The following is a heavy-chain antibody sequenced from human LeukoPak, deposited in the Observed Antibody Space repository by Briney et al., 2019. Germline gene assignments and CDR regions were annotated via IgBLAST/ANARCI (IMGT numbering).Heavy chain of an antibody. V-gene: IGHV3-23*01. CDR3: XXXXXXXSXXXXKD. CDR2: ISGSGGST. J-gene: IGHJ4*02. Sequence: GXTXXSYAMSWVRQAPXKGXEWVSAISGSGGSTYYADSVKGRFTISRXNAKXSLYLQMKSLRAEDTALYHXXXXXXXXSXXXXKDXGQXTXVTVSS. CDR1: GXTXXSYA.